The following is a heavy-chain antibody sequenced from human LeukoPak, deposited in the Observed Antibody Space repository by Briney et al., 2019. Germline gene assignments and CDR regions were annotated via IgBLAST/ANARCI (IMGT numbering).Heavy chain of an antibody. CDR3: ARGRSSRNRPRLDY. J-gene: IGHJ4*02. CDR1: GGSFSGYY. V-gene: IGHV4-34*01. D-gene: IGHD1-14*01. CDR2: INHSGST. Sequence: SETLSLTCAVYGGSFSGYYWSWIRQPSGKGLEWIGEINHSGSTNYNPSLKSRVTISVDTSKNQFSLKLSSVTAADTAVYYCARGRSSRNRPRLDYWGQGTLVTVSS.